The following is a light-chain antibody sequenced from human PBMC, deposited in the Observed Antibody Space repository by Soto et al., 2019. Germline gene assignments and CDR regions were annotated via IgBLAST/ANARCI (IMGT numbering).Light chain of an antibody. CDR2: AAS. V-gene: IGKV1-27*01. CDR1: QGISNY. J-gene: IGKJ4*01. CDR3: QKCGIAPFT. Sequence: EIQMTHSPSSLSASIGDRVTVTWRASQGISNYLAWYQQKPGKVPKLLIYAASTLQSGVPSRFSGSGSGTDFTLTISSLQPEDVATYYCQKCGIAPFTFGGGTKVDI.